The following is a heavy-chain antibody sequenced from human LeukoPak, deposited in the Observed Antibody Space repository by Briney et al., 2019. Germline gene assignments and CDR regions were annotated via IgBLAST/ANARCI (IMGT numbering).Heavy chain of an antibody. CDR3: ATDSATTVTTPTA. J-gene: IGHJ3*01. CDR1: VYSISSGYY. V-gene: IGHV4-38-2*01. CDR2: IYHSGST. D-gene: IGHD4-17*01. Sequence: PSETLSLTCAVSVYSISSGYYWGWIRQPPGKGLEWIGSIYHSGSTYYNPSLKSRVTISVDTSKNQFSLKLSSVTAADTAVYYCATDSATTVTTPTAWGQGTMVTVSS.